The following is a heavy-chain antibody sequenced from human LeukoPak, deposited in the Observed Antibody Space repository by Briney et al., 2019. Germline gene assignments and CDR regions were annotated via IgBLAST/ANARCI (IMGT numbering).Heavy chain of an antibody. J-gene: IGHJ4*02. V-gene: IGHV4-59*01. CDR2: IYYSGST. Sequence: SETLSLTCTLSAGSISLYHTYYWNWIRQSPGKGLEWIGYIYYSGSTSYNPSLKSRVTISVDTFGNQFSLKLTSVTAADTAIYYCAKSDYYGASDYWGQGTLVTVSS. CDR1: AGSISLYHTYY. CDR3: AKSDYYGASDY. D-gene: IGHD3-10*01.